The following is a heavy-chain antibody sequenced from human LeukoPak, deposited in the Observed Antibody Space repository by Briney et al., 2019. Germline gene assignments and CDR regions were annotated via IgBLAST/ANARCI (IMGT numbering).Heavy chain of an antibody. Sequence: PSETLSLTCTVSGGSITSSTYYWGWIRQPPGKGLEWIGSIYYSGTTYYNPSLKSRVTISVDTSKNQFSLKVSSVTAADTAVYCCVRQNLLVATSNPTFDYWGQGTLVTVSS. CDR2: IYYSGTT. CDR3: VRQNLLVATSNPTFDY. D-gene: IGHD5-12*01. V-gene: IGHV4-39*01. CDR1: GGSITSSTYY. J-gene: IGHJ4*02.